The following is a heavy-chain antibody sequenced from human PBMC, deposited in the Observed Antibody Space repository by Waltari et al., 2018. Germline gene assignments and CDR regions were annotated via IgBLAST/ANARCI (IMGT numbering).Heavy chain of an antibody. V-gene: IGHV4-34*01. D-gene: IGHD6-13*01. J-gene: IGHJ4*02. CDR2: INHSGST. CDR1: GRSFSCYY. Sequence: QVQLHQWGAELLKPSETLSLTCAVYGRSFSCYYWSWILQPPGQRLEWIGQINHSGSTNYNQTLKSRVTISVETSKHQFSLKLSSVTAADTAVYYCARGSHRIRAAAGTFDYWGQGTLVTVSS. CDR3: ARGSHRIRAAAGTFDY.